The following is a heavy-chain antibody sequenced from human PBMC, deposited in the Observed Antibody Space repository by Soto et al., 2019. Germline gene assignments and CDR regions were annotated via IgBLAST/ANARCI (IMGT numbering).Heavy chain of an antibody. Sequence: GASVKVSCKASGYTFPSYYMHWVRQAPGQGLEWMGIINPSGGSTSYAQKYQGRVTMTRDTSTSTVNMELSSLRSEDTAVYYCARASVEMATIGDWFDPWGQGTLVTVSS. CDR2: INPSGGST. D-gene: IGHD5-12*01. CDR3: ARASVEMATIGDWFDP. J-gene: IGHJ5*02. CDR1: GYTFPSYY. V-gene: IGHV1-46*01.